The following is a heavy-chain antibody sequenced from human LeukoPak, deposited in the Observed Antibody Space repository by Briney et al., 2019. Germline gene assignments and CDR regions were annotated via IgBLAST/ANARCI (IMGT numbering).Heavy chain of an antibody. V-gene: IGHV1-8*01. Sequence: GSVKVSCKASGYTFTSYDINWVRQATGQGLEWMGWMNPNSGNTGYAQKFQGRVTMTRNTSISTAYMELSSLRSEDTAVYYCARVGPDGGNLGYWGQGTLVTVSS. J-gene: IGHJ4*02. D-gene: IGHD4-23*01. CDR1: GYTFTSYD. CDR3: ARVGPDGGNLGY. CDR2: MNPNSGNT.